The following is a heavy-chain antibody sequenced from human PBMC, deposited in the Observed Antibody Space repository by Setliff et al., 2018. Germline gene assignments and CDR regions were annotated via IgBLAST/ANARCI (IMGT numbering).Heavy chain of an antibody. D-gene: IGHD6-19*01. Sequence: QAGGSLRFSCSVSGFTFGDYAMTWVRQAPGKGLEWVGFIRSKAYGGTTEYAASVKGRFTISRDDSESIAYLQMNSLKTEDTAVYYCIRLSSSAYYYMDTWGKGTTVTVSS. V-gene: IGHV3-49*04. CDR1: GFTFGDYA. CDR3: IRLSSSAYYYMDT. J-gene: IGHJ6*03. CDR2: IRSKAYGGTT.